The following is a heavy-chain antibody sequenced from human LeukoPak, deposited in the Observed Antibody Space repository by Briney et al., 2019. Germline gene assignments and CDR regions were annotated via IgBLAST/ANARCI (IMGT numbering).Heavy chain of an antibody. J-gene: IGHJ6*03. V-gene: IGHV1-24*01. Sequence: ASVKVSCKVSGYTLTELSMHWVRQAPGKGLEWMGGFDPEDGETIYAQKFQGRVTMTEDTSTDTAYMELSSLRSEDTAVYYCAILGGPAAPTYYYYYMGVWGKGTTVTVSS. CDR1: GYTLTELS. D-gene: IGHD2-2*01. CDR3: AILGGPAAPTYYYYYMGV. CDR2: FDPEDGET.